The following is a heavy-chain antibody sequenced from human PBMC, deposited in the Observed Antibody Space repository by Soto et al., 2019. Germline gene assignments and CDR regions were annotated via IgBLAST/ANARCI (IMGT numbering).Heavy chain of an antibody. V-gene: IGHV3-53*01. D-gene: IGHD2-15*01. CDR3: ARDISGGRLHWYFDL. J-gene: IGHJ2*01. CDR2: IYSGGST. Sequence: GGSLRLSCAASGFTVSSNYMSWVRQAPGKGLEWVSVIYSGGSTYYADSVKGRFTISRDNSKNTLYLQMNSLRAEDTAVYYCARDISGGRLHWYFDLWGRGTLVTVSS. CDR1: GFTVSSNY.